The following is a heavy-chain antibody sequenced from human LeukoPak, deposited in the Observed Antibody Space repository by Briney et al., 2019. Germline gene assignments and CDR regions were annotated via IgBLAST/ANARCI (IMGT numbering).Heavy chain of an antibody. CDR3: ARDPPEYYYDSSGYERLAFDI. CDR2: ISAYNGNT. Sequence: ASVKVSCKASGYTFTSYGISWVRQAPGQGLEWMGWISAYNGNTNYAQKLQGRVTMTTDTSTSTAYMELRSLRSDDTAVYYCARDPPEYYYDSSGYERLAFDIWGQGTMVTVSS. CDR1: GYTFTSYG. D-gene: IGHD3-22*01. J-gene: IGHJ3*02. V-gene: IGHV1-18*01.